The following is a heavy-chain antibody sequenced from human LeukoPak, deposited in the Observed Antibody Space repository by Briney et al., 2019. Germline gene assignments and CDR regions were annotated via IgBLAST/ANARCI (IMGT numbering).Heavy chain of an antibody. CDR2: IDSSSTYI. Sequence: GGSLRLSCAASGSSSSSYNMNWVRQAPGKGLEWVSSIDSSSTYIYYADSVKGRFTISRDNAKNSLFLQMNSLRAEDTAVYYCARVLRYCSGGNCYSGGLGYMDVWGKGTTVTISS. V-gene: IGHV3-21*04. J-gene: IGHJ6*03. CDR3: ARVLRYCSGGNCYSGGLGYMDV. CDR1: GSSSSSYN. D-gene: IGHD2-15*01.